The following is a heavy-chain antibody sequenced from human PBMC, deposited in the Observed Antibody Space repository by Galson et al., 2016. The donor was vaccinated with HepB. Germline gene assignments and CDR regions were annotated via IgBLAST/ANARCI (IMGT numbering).Heavy chain of an antibody. D-gene: IGHD6-19*01. CDR2: IYYIGST. J-gene: IGHJ4*02. V-gene: IGHV4-59*01. Sequence: SETLSPTCTVSGGSISSYYWSWIRQPPGKGLEWIAYIYYIGSTNYNPSHKSRVTISLDTSKHQFSLKLSSVTAADTAVYYCARDRAVAGTDHFDHWGQGTLVTVSS. CDR1: GGSISSYY. CDR3: ARDRAVAGTDHFDH.